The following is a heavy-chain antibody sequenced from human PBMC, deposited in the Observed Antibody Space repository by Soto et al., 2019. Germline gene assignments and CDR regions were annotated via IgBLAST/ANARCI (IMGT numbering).Heavy chain of an antibody. V-gene: IGHV4-34*01. CDR3: ARGDVAARLQH. CDR2: ITHSGST. J-gene: IGHJ1*01. CDR1: GGPFSGYY. D-gene: IGHD6-6*01. Sequence: QVQLQQWGAGLLKPSETLSLTCAVFGGPFSGYYWSWIRQPPGKGLEWIGEITHSGSTYYNPSLGSRVIISVDTCKNQFSLKLTSVTAADTAVYYCARGDVAARLQHWGQGTLVTVSS.